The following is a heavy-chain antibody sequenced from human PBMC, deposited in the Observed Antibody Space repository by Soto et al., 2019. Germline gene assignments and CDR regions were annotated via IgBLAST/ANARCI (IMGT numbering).Heavy chain of an antibody. CDR1: GFTFSSYA. D-gene: IGHD3-10*01. CDR2: ITGSGGST. V-gene: IGHV3-23*01. CDR3: AKALTVVRGLIYYGMDV. Sequence: EVQLLESGGGLVQSGGSLRLSCAASGFTFSSYAMSWVRQSPGKGLTWVSVITGSGGSTYYADSVKGRFTISRDNSKNTLYLQMNSLRDEDTAVYYCAKALTVVRGLIYYGMDVWGQGTTVTVSS. J-gene: IGHJ6*02.